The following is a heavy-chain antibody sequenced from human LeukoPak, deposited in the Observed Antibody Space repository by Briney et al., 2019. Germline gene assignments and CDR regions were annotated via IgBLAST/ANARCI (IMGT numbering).Heavy chain of an antibody. D-gene: IGHD2-15*01. CDR1: GGTFSSYA. V-gene: IGHV1-69*05. CDR3: ARDRLLDYYYYMDV. J-gene: IGHJ6*03. Sequence: SVKVSCKASGGTFSSYAISWVRQAPGQGLEWMGGIIPVFGTANYAQKFQGRVTITTDESTSTAYMELSSLRSEDTAVYYCARDRLLDYYYYMDVWGKGTTVTVSS. CDR2: IIPVFGTA.